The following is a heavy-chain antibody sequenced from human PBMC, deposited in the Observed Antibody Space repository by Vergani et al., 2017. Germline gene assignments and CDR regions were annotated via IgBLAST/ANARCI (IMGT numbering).Heavy chain of an antibody. J-gene: IGHJ4*02. CDR3: AKAPRTMLVVVITYGLDY. V-gene: IGHV3-23*01. D-gene: IGHD3-22*01. CDR2: ISGSGGST. CDR1: GFTFSSYA. Sequence: EVQLLESGGGLVQPGGSLRLSCAASGFTFSSYAMSWVRQAPGKGLEWVSAISGSGGSTYYADSVKGRFTISRDNSKNTLYLQMNSLRAEDTAVYYCAKAPRTMLVVVITYGLDYWGQGTLVTVSS.